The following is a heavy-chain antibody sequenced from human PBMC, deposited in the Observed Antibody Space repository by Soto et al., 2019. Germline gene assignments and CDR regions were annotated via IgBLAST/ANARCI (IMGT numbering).Heavy chain of an antibody. CDR1: GYTFIGYY. Sequence: ASVKVSCKASGYTFIGYYMHWVRQAPGQGLEWMGWIKPNSGGTNYAQKFQGWDTMTRDTSISTAYMELGRPRSDDTAVYYCAREGDTAGGLDYWGQGTLVTVSS. V-gene: IGHV1-2*04. CDR2: IKPNSGGT. J-gene: IGHJ4*02. D-gene: IGHD5-18*01. CDR3: AREGDTAGGLDY.